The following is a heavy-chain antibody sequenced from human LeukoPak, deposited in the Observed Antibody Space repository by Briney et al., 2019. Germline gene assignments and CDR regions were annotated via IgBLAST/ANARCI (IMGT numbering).Heavy chain of an antibody. CDR1: GYTFTSYY. V-gene: IGHV1-2*02. CDR3: AGAPSGCGGTCPSDH. D-gene: IGHD2-15*01. Sequence: ASVKVSCKASGYTFTSYYMHWVRQAPGQGLEWMGWINPNSGGTNYAQKFQGRVTMTRDTSISTAYMELSRLRSDDTAVYYCAGAPSGCGGTCPSDHWGPGTLVTVSS. J-gene: IGHJ4*02. CDR2: INPNSGGT.